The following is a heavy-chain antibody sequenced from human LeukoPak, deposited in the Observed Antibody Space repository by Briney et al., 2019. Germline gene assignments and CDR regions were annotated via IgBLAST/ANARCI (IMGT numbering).Heavy chain of an antibody. CDR3: ARGFEYSSSSDYYYGMDV. J-gene: IGHJ6*02. CDR2: INHSGST. Sequence: TSETLSLTCAVYGGSFSGYYWSWIRQPPGKGLEWIGEINHSGSTNYNPSLKSRVTMSVDTSKNQFSLKLSSVTAADTAVYYCARGFEYSSSSDYYYGMDVWGQGTTVTVSS. D-gene: IGHD6-6*01. V-gene: IGHV4-34*01. CDR1: GGSFSGYY.